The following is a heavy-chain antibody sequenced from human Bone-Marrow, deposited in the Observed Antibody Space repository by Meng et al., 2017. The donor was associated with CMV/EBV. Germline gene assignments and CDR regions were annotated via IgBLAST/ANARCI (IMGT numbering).Heavy chain of an antibody. Sequence: SETLSLTCTVSGGSISSSSYYWGWIRQPPGKGLEWIGSIYYSGSTYYNPSLKSRVTISVDTSKNQFSLKLSSVTAADTAVYYCARSRYCSSTSCYKARVYFDYCGQGTLVTVSS. CDR3: ARSRYCSSTSCYKARVYFDY. CDR2: IYYSGST. D-gene: IGHD2-2*02. CDR1: GGSISSSSYY. V-gene: IGHV4-39*01. J-gene: IGHJ4*02.